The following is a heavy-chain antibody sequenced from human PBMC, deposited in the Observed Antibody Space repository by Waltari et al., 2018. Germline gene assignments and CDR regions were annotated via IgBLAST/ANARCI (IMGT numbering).Heavy chain of an antibody. CDR2: INPIFVTA. J-gene: IGHJ5*02. V-gene: IGHV1-69*01. CDR3: ARGHYDFSIINWFDP. Sequence: QVQLVQSGAEVKKPGSSVKVSCKASGGTFSSYAISWVRQAPGQGLEWMGGINPIFVTANYAKKVQGRVTRTADESTSTAYMELSSLRSEDTAVYYCARGHYDFSIINWFDPWGQGTLVTVSS. D-gene: IGHD3-3*01. CDR1: GGTFSSYA.